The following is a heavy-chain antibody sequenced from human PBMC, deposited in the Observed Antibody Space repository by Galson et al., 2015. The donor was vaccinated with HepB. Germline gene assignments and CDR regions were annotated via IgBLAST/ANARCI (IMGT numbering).Heavy chain of an antibody. Sequence: SLRLSCAASGFSIDEFAMHWVRHVPGKGLEWVSFISWDGGDKYYADSVKGRFTVSRDNSRNSLYLQMNSLRAEDSAFYYCVKSIVGGVVYNFYGMDVWGQGTTVTVS. CDR1: GFSIDEFA. CDR2: ISWDGGDK. D-gene: IGHD1-26*01. J-gene: IGHJ6*02. V-gene: IGHV3-43D*04. CDR3: VKSIVGGVVYNFYGMDV.